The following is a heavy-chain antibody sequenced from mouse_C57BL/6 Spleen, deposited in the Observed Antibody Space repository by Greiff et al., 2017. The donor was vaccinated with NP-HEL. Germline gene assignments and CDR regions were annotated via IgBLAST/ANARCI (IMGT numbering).Heavy chain of an antibody. J-gene: IGHJ3*01. CDR2: IRLKSDNYAT. D-gene: IGHD2-4*01. V-gene: IGHV6-3*01. CDR1: GFTFSNYW. Sequence: EVKVEESGGGLVQPGGSMKLSCVASGFTFSNYWMNWVRQSPEKGLEWVAQIRLKSDNYATHYAESVKGRFTISRDDSKSSVYLQMNNLRAEDTGIYYCTYDHEFAYGGQGTLVTVSA. CDR3: TYDHEFAY.